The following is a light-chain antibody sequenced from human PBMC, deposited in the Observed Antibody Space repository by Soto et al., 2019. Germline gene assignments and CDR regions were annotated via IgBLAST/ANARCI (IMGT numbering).Light chain of an antibody. CDR3: NSYTSSSTLYV. Sequence: QPASVSGSPGQSITISCTGTSSDIGGYNYVSWYQQHPGKAPKLMLYEVSNRPSGVSNRFSGFKSGNTASLTITGLQAEDEADYYCNSYTSSSTLYVFGTGTKLTVL. V-gene: IGLV2-14*01. CDR2: EVS. CDR1: SSDIGGYNY. J-gene: IGLJ1*01.